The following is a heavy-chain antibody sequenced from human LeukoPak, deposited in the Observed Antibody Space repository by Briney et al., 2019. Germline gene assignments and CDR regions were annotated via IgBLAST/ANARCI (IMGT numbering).Heavy chain of an antibody. CDR1: GYSISSGYY. D-gene: IGHD1-26*01. J-gene: IGHJ4*02. CDR3: AKSGGYGLIDY. CDR2: IYHSGST. Sequence: SETLSLTCTVSGYSISSGYYWGWIRQPPGKGLEWIATIYHSGSTYYNASLESRVTISVDTSKNEFSLRLNSVTAADTAMYYCAKSGGYGLIDYWGQGTLVTVSS. V-gene: IGHV4-38-2*02.